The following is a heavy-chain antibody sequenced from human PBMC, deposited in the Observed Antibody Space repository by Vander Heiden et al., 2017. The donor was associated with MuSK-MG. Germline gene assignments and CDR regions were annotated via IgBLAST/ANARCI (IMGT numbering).Heavy chain of an antibody. V-gene: IGHV1-3*01. D-gene: IGHD3-10*01. J-gene: IGHJ4*02. CDR2: INAANANT. Sequence: QVQLVQSGAEVKKPGASVKVSCKASGYTFTTYAMHWVRQAPGQRLECLGWINAANANTKYSQKFQGRVTITRDTSASTVYMELSSLRFEDTAVYYCAREGGFGELFLDYWGQGTLVTVSS. CDR3: AREGGFGELFLDY. CDR1: GYTFTTYA.